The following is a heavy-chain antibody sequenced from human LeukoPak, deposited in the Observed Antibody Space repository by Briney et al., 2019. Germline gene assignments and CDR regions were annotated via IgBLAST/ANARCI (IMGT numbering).Heavy chain of an antibody. CDR3: ARGHSPPYYDFWSGYYCWFDP. V-gene: IGHV4-34*01. D-gene: IGHD3-3*01. Sequence: SETLSLTCAVYGGSFSGYYWSWIRQPPGKGLEWIGEINHSGSTNYNPSLKSRVTISGDTSKNQFSLKLSSATAADTAVYYCARGHSPPYYDFWSGYYCWFDPWGQGTLVTVSS. CDR2: INHSGST. J-gene: IGHJ5*02. CDR1: GGSFSGYY.